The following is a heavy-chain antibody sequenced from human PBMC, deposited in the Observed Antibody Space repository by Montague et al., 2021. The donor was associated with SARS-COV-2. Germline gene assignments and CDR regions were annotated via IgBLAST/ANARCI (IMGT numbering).Heavy chain of an antibody. J-gene: IGHJ5*02. CDR1: GFTFGDYA. CDR2: ISWNSGSI. CDR3: AKDSYYDFWSGYSPGENWFDP. D-gene: IGHD3-3*01. Sequence: SLRLSCSASGFTFGDYAMHWVRQAPGKGLEWVSGISWNSGSIGYXDSVKGRFTISRDNAKNSLYLQMNSLRAEDTALYYCAKDSYYDFWSGYSPGENWFDPGGQGTLVTVSS. V-gene: IGHV3-9*01.